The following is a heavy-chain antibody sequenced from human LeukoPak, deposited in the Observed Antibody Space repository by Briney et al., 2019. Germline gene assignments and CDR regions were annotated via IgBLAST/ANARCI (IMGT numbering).Heavy chain of an antibody. CDR3: AKDRDYYGSGPLDY. CDR2: ISGSGGST. Sequence: PGRSLRLSCAVSGFTFDDYAMHWVRQVPGKGLEWVSGISGSGGSTYYADSVKGRFTISRDNSKNTLYLQMNSLRAEDTAVYYCAKDRDYYGSGPLDYWGQGTLVTVSS. V-gene: IGHV3-23*01. J-gene: IGHJ4*02. D-gene: IGHD3-10*01. CDR1: GFTFDDYA.